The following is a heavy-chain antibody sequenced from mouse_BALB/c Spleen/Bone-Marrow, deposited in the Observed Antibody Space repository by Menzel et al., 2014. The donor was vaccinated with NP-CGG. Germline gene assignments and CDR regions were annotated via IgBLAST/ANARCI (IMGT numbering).Heavy chain of an antibody. J-gene: IGHJ4*01. Sequence: VQLQQSGAELVRPGTSVKVSCKASGYAFXNYLIDWVKQRPGQGLEWIGVINPGSGGTNYNEKFKGKATLTADKSSSTAYMQLSSLTSDDSAVYFCARWDYAMDYWGQGTSVTVSS. CDR3: ARWDYAMDY. CDR1: GYAFXNYL. CDR2: INPGSGGT. V-gene: IGHV1-54*01.